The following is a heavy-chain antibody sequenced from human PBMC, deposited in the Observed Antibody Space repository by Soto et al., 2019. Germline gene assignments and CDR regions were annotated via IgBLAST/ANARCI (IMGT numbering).Heavy chain of an antibody. V-gene: IGHV3-15*01. Sequence: GSLRLSCTASGFPFGIFLMSWFRQAPGKGLEWVGRIKSKTDGGTTDYAAPVKGRFTISRDDSKNTLYLQMNSLKTEDTAVYYCTTGGPDSYGYLSDYWGQGTLVTVSS. CDR1: GFPFGIFL. CDR3: TTGGPDSYGYLSDY. D-gene: IGHD5-18*01. CDR2: IKSKTDGGTT. J-gene: IGHJ4*02.